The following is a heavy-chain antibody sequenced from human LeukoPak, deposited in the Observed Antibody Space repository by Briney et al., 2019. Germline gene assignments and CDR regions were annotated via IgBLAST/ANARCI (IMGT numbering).Heavy chain of an antibody. CDR3: ARQIDYYGSGSLPDY. CDR2: ISSNSSYI. V-gene: IGHV3-21*01. J-gene: IGHJ4*02. Sequence: GGSLRLSCAASGFTFSSYSMNWVRQAPGKGLKWVSSISSNSSYIYYADSVKGRFTISRDNAKNSLYLQMNSLRAEDTAVYYCARQIDYYGSGSLPDYWGQGTLVTVSS. D-gene: IGHD3-10*01. CDR1: GFTFSSYS.